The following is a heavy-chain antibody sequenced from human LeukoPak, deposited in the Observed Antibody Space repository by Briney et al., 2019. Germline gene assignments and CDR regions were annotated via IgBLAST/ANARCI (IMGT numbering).Heavy chain of an antibody. J-gene: IGHJ4*02. Sequence: ASVEVSCKASGYTFTGYYMHWVRQAPGQGLEWMGWISAYNGNTNYAQKLQGRVTMTTDTSTSTAYMELRSLRSDDTAVYYCARDPGDTAMVDYWGQGTLVTVSS. D-gene: IGHD5-18*01. CDR2: ISAYNGNT. CDR1: GYTFTGYY. CDR3: ARDPGDTAMVDY. V-gene: IGHV1-18*04.